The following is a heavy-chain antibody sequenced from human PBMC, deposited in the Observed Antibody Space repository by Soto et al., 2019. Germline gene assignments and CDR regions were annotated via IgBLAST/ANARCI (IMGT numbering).Heavy chain of an antibody. CDR1: GLTFSISS. D-gene: IGHD1-1*01. CDR2: IATSSSAI. Sequence: EVKLVESGGGLVQPGGSLRLSCVASGLTFSISSMNWVRQAPGKGLEWVSYIATSSSAIYYADSVRGRVTISRDDAKNSLYLQMNSLRAEDTAVYYCASPTYGTGSFDVWGQGTMVTVSS. CDR3: ASPTYGTGSFDV. J-gene: IGHJ3*01. V-gene: IGHV3-48*01.